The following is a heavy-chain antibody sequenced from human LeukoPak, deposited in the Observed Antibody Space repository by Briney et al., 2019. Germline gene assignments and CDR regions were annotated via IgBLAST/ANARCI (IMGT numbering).Heavy chain of an antibody. J-gene: IGHJ4*02. Sequence: GESLKISCKGSRYSFTSYWIGWVRQMPGKGLEWMGIIYPGDSDTRYSPSFQGQVTISADKSISTAYLQWSSLKALDTAMYYCASPGYSSTWYVGYWGQGTLVTVSS. V-gene: IGHV5-51*01. CDR3: ASPGYSSTWYVGY. D-gene: IGHD6-13*01. CDR1: RYSFTSYW. CDR2: IYPGDSDT.